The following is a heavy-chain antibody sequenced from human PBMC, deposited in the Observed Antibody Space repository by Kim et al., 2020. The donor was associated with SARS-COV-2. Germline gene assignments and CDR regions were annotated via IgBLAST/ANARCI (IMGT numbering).Heavy chain of an antibody. CDR3: ARVPIYAGIDY. D-gene: IGHD2-2*01. J-gene: IGHJ4*02. Sequence: NYNPSRKSRVTRTVDTSKNQCSLKLSSVTAADTAVYYSARVPIYAGIDYWGQGTLVTVSS. V-gene: IGHV4-34*01.